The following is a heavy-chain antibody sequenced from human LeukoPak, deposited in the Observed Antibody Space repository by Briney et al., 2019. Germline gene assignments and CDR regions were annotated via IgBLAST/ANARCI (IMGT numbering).Heavy chain of an antibody. CDR2: IIPNSSGT. Sequence: ASVKVSCKAFGYTFSDYYLHWVRQAPGQGLEWMGWIIPNSSGTAYAQNFEGRVTMTRDTSISTAYMELSRLRSDDTAMYYCARIRTSGSYFNAWGQGSLVTVSS. V-gene: IGHV1-2*02. CDR3: ARIRTSGSYFNA. D-gene: IGHD3-10*01. J-gene: IGHJ4*02. CDR1: GYTFSDYY.